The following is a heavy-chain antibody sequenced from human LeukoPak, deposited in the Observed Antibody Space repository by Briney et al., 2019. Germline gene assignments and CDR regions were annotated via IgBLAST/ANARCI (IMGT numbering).Heavy chain of an antibody. CDR1: GFTFSSYS. CDR2: ISGSGGST. J-gene: IGHJ4*02. Sequence: QPGGSLRLSCAASGFTFSSYSMDWVRQAPGKGLEWVSAISGSGGSTYYADSVKGRFTISRDNSKNTLYLQMNSLRAEDTAVYYCAKDRFSYYDSSGYYYLEGFFDYWGQGTLVTVSS. D-gene: IGHD3-22*01. CDR3: AKDRFSYYDSSGYYYLEGFFDY. V-gene: IGHV3-23*01.